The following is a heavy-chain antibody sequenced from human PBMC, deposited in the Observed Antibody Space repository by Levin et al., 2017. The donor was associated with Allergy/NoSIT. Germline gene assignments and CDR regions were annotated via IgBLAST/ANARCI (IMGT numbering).Heavy chain of an antibody. J-gene: IGHJ4*02. CDR1: GFTFSSYG. Sequence: GGSLRLSCAASGFTFSSYGMHWVRQAPGKGLEWVAVISYDGSNKYYADSVKGRFTISRDNSKNTLYLQMNSLRAEDTAVYYCAKDASQWLVPDYFDYWGQGTLVTVSS. D-gene: IGHD6-19*01. CDR2: ISYDGSNK. CDR3: AKDASQWLVPDYFDY. V-gene: IGHV3-30*18.